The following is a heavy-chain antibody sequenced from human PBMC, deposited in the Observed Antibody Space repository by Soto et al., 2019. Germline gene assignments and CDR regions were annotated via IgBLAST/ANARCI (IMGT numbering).Heavy chain of an antibody. D-gene: IGHD2-15*01. CDR3: ARDKVSDASAGGNNAFDI. J-gene: IGHJ3*02. CDR2: IIPIFGTA. Sequence: QVQLVQSGAEVKKPGSSVKVSCKASGGTFSSYAISWVRQAPGQGLEWMGGIIPIFGTANYAQKFQGRVTITADESTSTAYMELSSLRSEDTAVYYCARDKVSDASAGGNNAFDIWGQGTMVTVSS. V-gene: IGHV1-69*12. CDR1: GGTFSSYA.